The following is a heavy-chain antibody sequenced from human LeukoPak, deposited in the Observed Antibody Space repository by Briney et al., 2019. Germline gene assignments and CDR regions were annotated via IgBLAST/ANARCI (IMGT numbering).Heavy chain of an antibody. CDR3: ARGQYYDYVWGVIVKDYFDY. V-gene: IGHV4-34*01. CDR2: INHSGST. J-gene: IGHJ4*02. D-gene: IGHD3-16*02. Sequence: SETLSLTCAVYGGSFSGYYWSWIRQPPGKGLEWIGEINHSGSTNYNPSLKSRVTISVDTSKNQFSLKLSSVTAADTAVYYCARGQYYDYVWGVIVKDYFDYWGQGTLVTVSS. CDR1: GGSFSGYY.